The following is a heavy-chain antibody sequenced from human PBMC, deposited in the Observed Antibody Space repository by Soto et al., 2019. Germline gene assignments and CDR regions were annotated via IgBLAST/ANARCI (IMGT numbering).Heavy chain of an antibody. Sequence: QVQLVESGGGVVQPGTSLRLSCAASGFRFKSFVMHWVRQAPGKGLEWVAFTSYDGNNKDYGDSVKGRFTVSRDNSQNTLHLQMGFLRPEATALYYCARWGTTGGFDLWGQGTLVSVSS. CDR1: GFRFKSFV. CDR3: ARWGTTGGFDL. J-gene: IGHJ4*02. V-gene: IGHV3-30*19. CDR2: TSYDGNNK. D-gene: IGHD3-16*01.